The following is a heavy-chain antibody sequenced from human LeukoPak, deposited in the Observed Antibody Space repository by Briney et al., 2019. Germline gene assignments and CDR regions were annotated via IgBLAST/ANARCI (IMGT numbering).Heavy chain of an antibody. Sequence: GGSLRLSCAASGFTFSSYAMSWVRQAPGKGLEWVSAISGSGGSTYYADSVKGRFTISRDNSKNTLYLQMNSLRAEDTAVYYCARRIDYVEDNFDYWGQGTLVTVSS. V-gene: IGHV3-23*01. D-gene: IGHD4-17*01. CDR3: ARRIDYVEDNFDY. CDR1: GFTFSSYA. J-gene: IGHJ4*02. CDR2: ISGSGGST.